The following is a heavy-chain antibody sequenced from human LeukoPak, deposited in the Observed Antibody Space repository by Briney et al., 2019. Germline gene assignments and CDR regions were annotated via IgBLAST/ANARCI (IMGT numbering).Heavy chain of an antibody. CDR3: VKDPRDTYGTNWFVS. J-gene: IGHJ5*01. V-gene: IGHV3-23*01. CDR1: GFSFGNYA. CDR2: ISGTGGAT. D-gene: IGHD2-21*01. Sequence: PGGSLRLSCVASGFSFGNYAMSWVRQAPGKGLQWVSQISGTGGATWYAGFARDRFTISRDNSKKTLYLQMSGLRVEDRAMYYCVKDPRDTYGTNWFVSWGQGTLLIVSS.